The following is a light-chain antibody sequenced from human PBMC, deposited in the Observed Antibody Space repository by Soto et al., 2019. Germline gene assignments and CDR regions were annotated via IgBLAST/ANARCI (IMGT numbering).Light chain of an antibody. J-gene: IGLJ1*01. CDR1: SSNIGSNT. CDR3: AAWDDSLNGYV. CDR2: SNN. Sequence: QSVLTQPPSASGTPGQRVTISCSGSSSNIGSNTVNWYQQLPGTAPKLLIYSNNQRPSGVPDRFSGSKSGTSASLAISGLQSEGEADYYCAAWDDSLNGYVFGTGTKATVL. V-gene: IGLV1-44*01.